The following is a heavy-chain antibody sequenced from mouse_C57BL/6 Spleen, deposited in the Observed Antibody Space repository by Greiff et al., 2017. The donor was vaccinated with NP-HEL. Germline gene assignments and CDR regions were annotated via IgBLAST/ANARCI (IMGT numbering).Heavy chain of an antibody. Sequence: VQLKESGPELVKPGASVKISCKASGYSFTDYNMNWVKQSNGKSLEWIGVINPNYGTTSYNQKFKGKATLTVDQTSSTAYMQLNRLTSEDSAVYYCARIYYGNYGYFDVWGTGTTVTVSS. D-gene: IGHD2-1*01. V-gene: IGHV1-39*01. CDR3: ARIYYGNYGYFDV. CDR1: GYSFTDYN. J-gene: IGHJ1*03. CDR2: INPNYGTT.